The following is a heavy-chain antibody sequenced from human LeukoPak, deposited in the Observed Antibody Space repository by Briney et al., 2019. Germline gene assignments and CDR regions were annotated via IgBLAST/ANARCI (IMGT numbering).Heavy chain of an antibody. D-gene: IGHD2-15*01. Sequence: SETLSLTCTVSGFSMSGYCWSWLRQPPGKGLEWIGYIHYSGSTNYNPSLKSRVTISVDTSKNEFLLKMSSGTAAEAGVYYCARHGQAGWPHFDCWGQGTLVTVSS. CDR3: ARHGQAGWPHFDC. CDR1: GFSMSGYC. J-gene: IGHJ4*02. CDR2: IHYSGST. V-gene: IGHV4-59*08.